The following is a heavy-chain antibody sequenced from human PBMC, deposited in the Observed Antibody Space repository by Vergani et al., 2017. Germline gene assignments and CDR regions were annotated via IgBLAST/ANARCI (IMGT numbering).Heavy chain of an antibody. CDR1: GGTFSSYA. J-gene: IGHJ4*02. Sequence: QVQLVQSGAEVKKPGSSVKVSCKASGGTFSSYAISWVRQAPGQGLEWMGWINPNSGGTNYAQKFQGRVTMTRDTSTSTVYMELSSLRSEDTAVYYCARGGGSYYSPDYWGQGTLVTVSS. V-gene: IGHV1-69*06. D-gene: IGHD1-26*01. CDR3: ARGGGSYYSPDY. CDR2: INPNSGGT.